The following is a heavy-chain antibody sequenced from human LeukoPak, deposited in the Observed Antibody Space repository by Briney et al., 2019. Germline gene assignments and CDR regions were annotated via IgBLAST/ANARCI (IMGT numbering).Heavy chain of an antibody. CDR3: IVVVEPPDSDGFDV. CDR1: GFTFGNSW. CDR2: INADGSTT. J-gene: IGHJ3*01. Sequence: GGSLRLPCAASGFTFGNSWVHWVRQAPGKGLVWVSLINADGSTTSYADSVKGRFTISRDNARNTLSLEMDSLTIEDTAVYYCIVVVEPPDSDGFDVWGQGTMITVSS. V-gene: IGHV3-74*01. D-gene: IGHD1-14*01.